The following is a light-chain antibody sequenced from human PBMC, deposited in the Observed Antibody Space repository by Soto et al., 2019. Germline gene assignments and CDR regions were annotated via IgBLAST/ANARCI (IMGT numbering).Light chain of an antibody. CDR3: QQTSSAPFT. V-gene: IGKV1-39*01. J-gene: IGKJ3*01. Sequence: DIQMTQSPYSLSAAVGDRVTIACRASQNINTYLNWYQQKPGKAPKLLIFDAASLQSGVPSRFSGGGSRTDFTLTITSLQPEDFATYYCQQTSSAPFTFGHETKVDIK. CDR2: DAA. CDR1: QNINTY.